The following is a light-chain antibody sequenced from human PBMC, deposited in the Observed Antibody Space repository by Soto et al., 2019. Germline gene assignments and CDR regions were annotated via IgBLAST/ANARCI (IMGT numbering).Light chain of an antibody. Sequence: EVVMTQSPATLSVSPGDRATLSCRASQSVDTNVAWCQQKPGQAPRLLVHSASTRATGIPARFTGIGSGTDFTLTISGLQSDDFAVYYCQQYYNWPPYTFGQGTKLQIK. CDR1: QSVDTN. CDR3: QQYYNWPPYT. V-gene: IGKV3-15*01. CDR2: SAS. J-gene: IGKJ2*01.